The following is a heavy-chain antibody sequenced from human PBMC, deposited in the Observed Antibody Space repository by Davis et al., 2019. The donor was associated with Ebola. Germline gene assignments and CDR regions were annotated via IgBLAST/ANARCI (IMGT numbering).Heavy chain of an antibody. CDR3: AKHGNGWYELDF. D-gene: IGHD6-19*01. CDR1: GFTFSSYA. Sequence: GGSLRLSCAASGFTFSSYAMSWVRQAPGTGLEWVSTLGTRATTTYYADSVKGRFTISRDNSKNTLFLQMNSLRADDTAIYYCAKHGNGWYELDFWGQGTLVTVSS. V-gene: IGHV3-23*01. CDR2: LGTRATTT. J-gene: IGHJ4*02.